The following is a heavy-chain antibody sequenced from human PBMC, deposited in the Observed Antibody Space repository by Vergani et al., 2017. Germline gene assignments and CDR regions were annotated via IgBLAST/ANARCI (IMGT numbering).Heavy chain of an antibody. CDR3: AREGRDDYVWGSYRYCFDY. CDR1: GFTFSSYA. V-gene: IGHV3-23*01. J-gene: IGHJ4*02. D-gene: IGHD3-16*02. Sequence: EVQLLESGGGLVQPGGSLRLSCAASGFTFSSYAMSWVRQAPGKGLEWVSAISGSGGSTYYADSVKGRFTISRDNSKNTLYLQMNSRRAEDTAVYYCAREGRDDYVWGSYRYCFDYWGQGTLVTVSS. CDR2: ISGSGGST.